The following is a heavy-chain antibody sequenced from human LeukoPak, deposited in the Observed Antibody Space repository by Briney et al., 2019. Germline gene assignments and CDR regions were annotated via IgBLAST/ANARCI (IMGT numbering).Heavy chain of an antibody. CDR3: ARTYTLYYYYYGMDV. D-gene: IGHD2-2*02. CDR2: MNPNSGNT. J-gene: IGHJ6*02. CDR1: GYTFTSYD. Sequence: GSVKVSCKASGYTFTSYDINWVRQATGQGLKWMGWMNPNSGNTGYAQKFQGRVTMTRNTSISTAYMELSSLRSEDTAVYYCARTYTLYYYYYGMDVWGQGTTVTVSS. V-gene: IGHV1-8*01.